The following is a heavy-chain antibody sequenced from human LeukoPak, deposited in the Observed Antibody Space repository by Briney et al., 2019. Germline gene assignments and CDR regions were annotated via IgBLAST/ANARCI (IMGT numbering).Heavy chain of an antibody. CDR3: AKVRTAGYGDYVWSIGRTTGIYFDD. CDR1: GFTFSSYG. Sequence: PGGSLRLSCAASGFTFSSYGMHWVRQAPGKGLEWVAVISYDGSNKYYADSVKGRFTISRDNSKNTLYLQMNSLRAEDTAVYYCAKVRTAGYGDYVWSIGRTTGIYFDDWGQGTLVTVSS. V-gene: IGHV3-30*18. J-gene: IGHJ4*02. D-gene: IGHD4-17*01. CDR2: ISYDGSNK.